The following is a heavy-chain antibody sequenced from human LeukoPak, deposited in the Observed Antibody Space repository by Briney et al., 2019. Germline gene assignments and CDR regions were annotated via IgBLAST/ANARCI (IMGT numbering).Heavy chain of an antibody. CDR2: INTDGTST. J-gene: IGHJ4*02. Sequence: GGSLRLSCAASGFTFSSYWFHWVRQAPGKGPVWVSRINTDGTSTSYADSVKGRFTIARDNAKNTLYLQMNSLRAEDTAIYYCAKDMTGLRDYWGQGTLVTVPS. V-gene: IGHV3-74*01. CDR3: AKDMTGLRDY. CDR1: GFTFSSYW. D-gene: IGHD3-16*01.